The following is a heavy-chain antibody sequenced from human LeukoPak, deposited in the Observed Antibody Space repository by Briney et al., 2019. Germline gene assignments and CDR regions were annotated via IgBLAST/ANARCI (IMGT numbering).Heavy chain of an antibody. CDR2: ISSSGSTI. J-gene: IGHJ6*02. D-gene: IGHD6-13*01. CDR3: ARDLGYSSSWYYYYGMDV. V-gene: IGHV3-11*04. CDR1: GFTFSDYY. Sequence: GGSLRLSCAASGFTFSDYYMSWIRQAPGKGLEWVSYISSSGSTIYYADSVKGRFTISRDNAKNSLYLQMNSLRAEDTAVYYCARDLGYSSSWYYYYGMDVWGQGTTVTVSS.